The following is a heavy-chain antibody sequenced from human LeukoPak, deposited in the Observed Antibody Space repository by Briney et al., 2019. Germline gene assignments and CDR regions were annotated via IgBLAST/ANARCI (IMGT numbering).Heavy chain of an antibody. CDR3: AKGTDRRYFDY. CDR2: IYSSGST. V-gene: IGHV4-4*07. D-gene: IGHD3/OR15-3a*01. CDR1: GDSINNYY. J-gene: IGHJ4*02. Sequence: SETLSLTCTVSGDSINNYYWNWIRQPAGKGLEWIGRIYSSGSTNYNPSLKGRVSMSVDTSKNQCSLKLTSVTAADTAVYYCAKGTDRRYFDYWGQGTLVTVSS.